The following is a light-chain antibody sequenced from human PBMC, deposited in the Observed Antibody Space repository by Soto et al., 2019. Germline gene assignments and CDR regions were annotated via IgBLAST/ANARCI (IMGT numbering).Light chain of an antibody. Sequence: DIQMTQSPSSLSASVGDKVTITCRASQGISKYLAWYQQKPGKVPKLLIYAASTLQSGVPSRFSGSGSETDFTLTISSLQPEDVATYYCQNYNTAPRFTFGPGTRVEIK. CDR2: AAS. CDR1: QGISKY. CDR3: QNYNTAPRFT. J-gene: IGKJ3*01. V-gene: IGKV1-27*01.